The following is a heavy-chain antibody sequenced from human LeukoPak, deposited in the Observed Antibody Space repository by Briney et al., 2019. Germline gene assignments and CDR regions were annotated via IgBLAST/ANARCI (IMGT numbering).Heavy chain of an antibody. D-gene: IGHD4-17*01. CDR3: ARDYGDYYYYYYGMDV. Sequence: SVKVSCKASGGTFSSYAISWVRQAPGQGLEWMGRIIPILGIANYAQKFQGRVTITADKSTSTAYMELSSLRSEDTAVYYCARDYGDYYYYYYGMDVWGQGTTVTVSS. J-gene: IGHJ6*02. CDR2: IIPILGIA. V-gene: IGHV1-69*04. CDR1: GGTFSSYA.